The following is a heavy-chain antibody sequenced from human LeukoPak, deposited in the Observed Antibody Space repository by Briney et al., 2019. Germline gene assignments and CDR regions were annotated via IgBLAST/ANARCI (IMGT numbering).Heavy chain of an antibody. Sequence: SETLSLTCTVSGYSISSGYYWGWIRQPPGKGLEWIGSIYHSGSTYYNPSLKSRVTISVDTSKNQSSLKLSSVTAADTAVYYCARVPIRGWYFDYWGQGTLVTVSS. CDR2: IYHSGST. CDR3: ARVPIRGWYFDY. J-gene: IGHJ4*02. V-gene: IGHV4-38-2*02. D-gene: IGHD6-19*01. CDR1: GYSISSGYY.